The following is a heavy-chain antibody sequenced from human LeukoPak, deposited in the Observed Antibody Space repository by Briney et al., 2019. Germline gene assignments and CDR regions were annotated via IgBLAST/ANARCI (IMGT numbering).Heavy chain of an antibody. V-gene: IGHV4-34*01. J-gene: IGHJ4*02. CDR2: NTHRGST. D-gene: IGHD2-2*01. CDR1: GQAYSVYY. Sequence: HSQTLCLPCAVYGQAYSVYYWLWVREPSGNWQEWIGENTHRGSTNYNPSLKTRVTISGDTSKNQSSLKLSYVTAADTAVYYCARERKLYVVVPAAREFDYWGQGTLVTVSS. CDR3: ARERKLYVVVPAAREFDY.